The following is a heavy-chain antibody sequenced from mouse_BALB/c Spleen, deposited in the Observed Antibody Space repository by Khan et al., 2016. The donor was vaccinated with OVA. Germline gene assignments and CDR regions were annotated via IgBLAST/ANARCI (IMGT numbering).Heavy chain of an antibody. CDR2: IYPFNDDT. D-gene: IGHD1-1*01. J-gene: IGHJ3*01. CDR1: GYTFTSYV. Sequence: EVKLVESGPELVKPGASVKMSCKASGYTFTSYVMHWVKQKPGLGLEWIGCIYPFNDDTKYNEKFKGKATLTSDKSASTAYMELSSLTSEDSAFYYCATVGIYYVSFAYWGQGTLVTVSA. V-gene: IGHV1S136*01. CDR3: ATVGIYYVSFAY.